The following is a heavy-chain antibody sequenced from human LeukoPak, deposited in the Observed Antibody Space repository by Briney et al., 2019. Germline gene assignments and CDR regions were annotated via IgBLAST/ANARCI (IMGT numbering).Heavy chain of an antibody. V-gene: IGHV3-21*01. CDR1: GFTFSSYS. CDR3: ARLSGGSGWYYFDY. J-gene: IGHJ4*02. D-gene: IGHD6-19*01. CDR2: ISSSTGYI. Sequence: GGSLRLSCAASGFTFSSYSMNWVRQAPGKGLEWVSVISSSTGYINYADSVKGRFTISRDNAKNSLYLQMNSLRAEDTAVYYCARLSGGSGWYYFDYWGQGTLVTVSS.